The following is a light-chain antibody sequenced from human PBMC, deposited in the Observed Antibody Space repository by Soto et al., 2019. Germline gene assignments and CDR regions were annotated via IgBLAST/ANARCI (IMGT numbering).Light chain of an antibody. Sequence: QSALTQPASVSGSPGQSITISCTGTSSDVGRYNYVSWYQQHPGRAPKLIIYEVSNRPSGVSDRFSGSKSGTVASLTISGLQAADEADYYCGSYTTTYVRIFGTGTKVT. CDR2: EVS. V-gene: IGLV2-14*01. J-gene: IGLJ1*01. CDR1: SSDVGRYNY. CDR3: GSYTTTYVRI.